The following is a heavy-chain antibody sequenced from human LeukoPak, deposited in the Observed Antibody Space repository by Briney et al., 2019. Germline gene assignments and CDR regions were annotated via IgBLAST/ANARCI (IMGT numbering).Heavy chain of an antibody. CDR1: GFTFSSYN. D-gene: IGHD3-22*01. CDR2: IKSKTDGGTT. CDR3: STTYYYDSSEGY. V-gene: IGHV3-15*01. J-gene: IGHJ4*02. Sequence: PGGSLRLSCAASGFTFSSYNMIWVRQAPGKGLEWVGRIKSKTDGGTTDYAAPVKGRFTISRDDSKNTLYLQMNSLKTEDTAVYYCSTTYYYDSSEGYWGQGTLVTVSS.